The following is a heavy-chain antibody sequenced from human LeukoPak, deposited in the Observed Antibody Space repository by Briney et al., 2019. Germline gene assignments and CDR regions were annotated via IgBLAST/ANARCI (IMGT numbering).Heavy chain of an antibody. Sequence: PGGSLRLSCAASGFTFSSYAMHWVRQAPGKGLEWVAVISYDGSNKYYADSVKGRFTISRDNSKNTLYLQMSSLRAEDTAVYYCARDAGGAPFDYWGQGTLVTVSS. J-gene: IGHJ4*02. CDR3: ARDAGGAPFDY. D-gene: IGHD3-16*01. V-gene: IGHV3-30-3*01. CDR2: ISYDGSNK. CDR1: GFTFSSYA.